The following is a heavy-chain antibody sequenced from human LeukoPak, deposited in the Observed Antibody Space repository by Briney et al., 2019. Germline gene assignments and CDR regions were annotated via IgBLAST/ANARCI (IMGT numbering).Heavy chain of an antibody. CDR1: GFTFSSYA. J-gene: IGHJ4*02. Sequence: PGGTLRLFRAASGFTFSSYAMSWVRQAPGKGLEWVSAISGSGGSTYYADSVKGRFTISRDNSKNTLYLQMNSLRAEDTAVYYCAKVMTRTMVRGVPPSDYWGQGTLVTVSS. CDR2: ISGSGGST. V-gene: IGHV3-23*01. CDR3: AKVMTRTMVRGVPPSDY. D-gene: IGHD3-10*01.